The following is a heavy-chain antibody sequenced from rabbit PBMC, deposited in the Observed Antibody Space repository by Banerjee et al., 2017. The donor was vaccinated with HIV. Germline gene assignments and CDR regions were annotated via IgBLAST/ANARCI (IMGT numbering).Heavy chain of an antibody. CDR1: GFSFSSGYY. CDR2: IYTSSGTT. CDR3: ARGAYASSGFGL. J-gene: IGHJ4*01. V-gene: IGHV1S45*01. Sequence: QEQLEESGGDLVKPGASLTLTCTASGFSFSSGYYMCWVRQAPGKGLEWIACIYTSSGTTYYASWAKGRFTISKTSSTTVTLQMTSLTAADTATYFCARGAYASSGFGLWGPGTLVTVS. D-gene: IGHD1-1*01.